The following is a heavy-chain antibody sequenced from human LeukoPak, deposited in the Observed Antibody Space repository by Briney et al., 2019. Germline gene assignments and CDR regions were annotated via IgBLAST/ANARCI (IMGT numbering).Heavy chain of an antibody. V-gene: IGHV4-59*01. CDR1: GDSIDSYF. D-gene: IGHD3-16*01. CDR2: FSHTMYT. J-gene: IGHJ5*02. Sequence: SETLSLTCSVSGDSIDSYFWNWIRQSPGKGLEWIGYFSHTMYTNYNPSLKSRVTISADTSKNQISLRLTSVTAMDTAVYFCAKGWGKQVDWFDPWGQGTLVTVSS. CDR3: AKGWGKQVDWFDP.